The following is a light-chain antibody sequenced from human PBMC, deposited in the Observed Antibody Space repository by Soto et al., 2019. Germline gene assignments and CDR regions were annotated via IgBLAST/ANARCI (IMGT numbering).Light chain of an antibody. CDR3: SSYTSSRNVV. CDR2: DVS. J-gene: IGLJ2*01. CDR1: SSDVGGYNY. Sequence: QSVLTQPASVSGSPGQSITISCTGTSSDVGGYNYVSWYQQHPGKAPKLMIYDVSNRPSGVSNRFSGSKSGNTACLTISGLQAEDEADYYCSSYTSSRNVVFGGGTKLTVL. V-gene: IGLV2-14*01.